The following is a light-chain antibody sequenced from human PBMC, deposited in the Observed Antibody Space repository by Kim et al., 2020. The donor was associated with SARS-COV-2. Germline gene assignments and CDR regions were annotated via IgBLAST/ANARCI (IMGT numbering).Light chain of an antibody. CDR1: ILRIYY. J-gene: IGLJ2*01. CDR3: NSRDSNENVF. V-gene: IGLV3-19*01. CDR2: SKN. Sequence: VAVGQTVRITCQGNILRIYYATWYQQKPGQAPILVIYSKNNRPSGIPDRFSGSSSGNTASLTITGTQAGDEADYYCNSRDSNENVFFGGGTQLTVL.